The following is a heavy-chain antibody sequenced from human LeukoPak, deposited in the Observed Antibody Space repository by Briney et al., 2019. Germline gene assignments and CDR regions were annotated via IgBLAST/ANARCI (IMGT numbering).Heavy chain of an antibody. CDR3: AKDPFGEWLVQVSLSGY. CDR1: GFTFSSYA. Sequence: GGSLRLSCAASGFTFSSYAMSWVRQAPGKGLEWVSAISASGGRTYYADSVKGRFSISRDNSKNTLYLQMNSLRAEDTAVYFCAKDPFGEWLVQVSLSGYWGQGTLVTVSS. CDR2: ISASGGRT. J-gene: IGHJ4*02. V-gene: IGHV3-23*01. D-gene: IGHD6-19*01.